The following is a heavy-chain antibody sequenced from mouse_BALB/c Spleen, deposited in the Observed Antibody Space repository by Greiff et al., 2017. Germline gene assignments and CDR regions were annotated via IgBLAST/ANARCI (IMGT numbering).Heavy chain of an antibody. CDR1: GFTFSYYY. CDR3: ARDDWKFAY. Sequence: EVMLVESGGGLVKPGGSLKLSCAASGFTFSYYYMYWVRQTPEKRLEWVATISDGGSYTYYPDSVKGRFTISRDNAKNNLYLQMSSLKSEDTAMYYCARDDWKFAYWGQGTLVTVSA. CDR2: ISDGGSYT. J-gene: IGHJ3*01. V-gene: IGHV5-4*02. D-gene: IGHD2-13*01.